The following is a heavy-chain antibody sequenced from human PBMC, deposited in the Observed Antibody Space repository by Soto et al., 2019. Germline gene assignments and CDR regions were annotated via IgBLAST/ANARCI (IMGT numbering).Heavy chain of an antibody. CDR1: GFSFSTYN. J-gene: IGHJ4*02. D-gene: IGHD2-21*01. CDR3: VRDNRLFGSNTAFDH. Sequence: EVELREFWGGLVKPGGALRLSCAAFGFSFSTYNMNLVRQAPGTGMECVSSINGRSNYKYYPDSVNGRFTISRDHPNNSLYPQMDSLRVEETAVYYCVRDNRLFGSNTAFDHWGQGTLVIVSS. CDR2: INGRSNYK. V-gene: IGHV3-21*02.